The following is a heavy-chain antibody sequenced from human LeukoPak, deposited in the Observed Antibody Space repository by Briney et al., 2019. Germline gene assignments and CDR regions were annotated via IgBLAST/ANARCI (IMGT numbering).Heavy chain of an antibody. CDR1: ESTFDHA. D-gene: IGHD3-10*01. J-gene: IGHJ6*02. CDR3: GKDIPAGGMDV. V-gene: IGHV3-9*01. Sequence: PGGSLGLSWTASESTFDHAMHWVRETPGKGLEWVSGIGWNSARTGYADSVRGRFTISRDNAKNSLYLQVNSLRAEDTPLYYCGKDIPAGGMDVWGQGTTVTVSS. CDR2: IGWNSART.